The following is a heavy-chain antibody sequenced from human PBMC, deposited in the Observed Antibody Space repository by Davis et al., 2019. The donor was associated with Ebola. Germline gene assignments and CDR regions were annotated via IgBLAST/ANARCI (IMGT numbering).Heavy chain of an antibody. Sequence: GESLKISCVVSGFTFISYTIHWVRQAPGKGLEWVSSISPGTSSYIHYADSVKGRFTISTDTAKTSVYLQMNSLRAEDTAVYYCARGGRGSYYWYFDLWGRGTLVTVSS. J-gene: IGHJ2*01. CDR3: ARGGRGSYYWYFDL. CDR2: ISPGTSSYI. CDR1: GFTFISYT. V-gene: IGHV3-21*06. D-gene: IGHD2-15*01.